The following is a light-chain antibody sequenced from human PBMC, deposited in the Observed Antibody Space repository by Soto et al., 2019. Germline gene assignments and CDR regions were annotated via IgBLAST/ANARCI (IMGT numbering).Light chain of an antibody. Sequence: EIVLTQSPATLSLSPGERATLSCRASPSVTNFLAWYQQKPGQAPRLLIYGAFNRATGIPARFSGSGSGTDFTLTISSLEPEDSAVYDCQHRNVWPPVTFGQGTRLEIK. CDR2: GAF. CDR1: PSVTNF. CDR3: QHRNVWPPVT. J-gene: IGKJ5*01. V-gene: IGKV3-11*01.